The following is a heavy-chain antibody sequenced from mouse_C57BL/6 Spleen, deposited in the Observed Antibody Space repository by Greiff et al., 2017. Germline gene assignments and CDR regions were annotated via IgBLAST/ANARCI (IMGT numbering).Heavy chain of an antibody. V-gene: IGHV1-55*01. CDR3: AKIYYGNYGGVDY. J-gene: IGHJ4*01. CDR1: GYTFTSYW. CDR2: IYPGSGST. Sequence: QVQLKQPGAELVKPGASVKMSCKASGYTFTSYWITWVKQRPGQGLEWIGDIYPGSGSTNYNEKFKSKATLTVDTSSSTAYMQLSSLTSEDSAVYYCAKIYYGNYGGVDYWGQGTSVTVSS. D-gene: IGHD2-1*01.